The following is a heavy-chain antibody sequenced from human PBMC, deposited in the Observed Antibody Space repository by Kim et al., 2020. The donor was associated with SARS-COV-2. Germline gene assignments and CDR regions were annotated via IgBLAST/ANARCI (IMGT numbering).Heavy chain of an antibody. D-gene: IGHD2-15*01. V-gene: IGHV3-33*06. J-gene: IGHJ3*02. CDR1: GFTFSSYG. CDR2: IWYDGSNK. Sequence: GGSLRLSCAASGFTFSSYGMHWVRQAPGKGLEWVAVIWYDGSNKYYADSVKGLFTISRDNSKNTLYLQMNSLRAEDTAVYYCAKDSSSLGYCSGGSCFAAFDIWGQGTMVTVSS. CDR3: AKDSSSLGYCSGGSCFAAFDI.